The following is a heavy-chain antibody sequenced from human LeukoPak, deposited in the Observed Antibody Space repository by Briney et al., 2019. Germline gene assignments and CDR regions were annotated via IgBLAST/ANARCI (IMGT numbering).Heavy chain of an antibody. CDR1: GGSFSGYY. D-gene: IGHD2-2*01. J-gene: IGHJ4*02. CDR3: ARGRGVVVPAADDY. CDR2: INHSGST. V-gene: IGHV4-34*01. Sequence: PSETLSRTCAVYGGSFSGYYWSWIRQPPGKGLEWIGEINHSGSTNYNPSLKSRVTISVDTSKNQFSLKLSSVTAADTAVYYCARGRGVVVPAADDYWGQGTLVTVSS.